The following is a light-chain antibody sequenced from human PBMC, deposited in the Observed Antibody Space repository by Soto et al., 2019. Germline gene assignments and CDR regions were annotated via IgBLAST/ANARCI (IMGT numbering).Light chain of an antibody. CDR3: QQYNDWPS. Sequence: DTVMTQSPATLSVSPGERATLSCRASQSVSSNLAWYQQKPGQAPRLLIYGASTRATGIPARFSGSESGTEFTLTISSLQSEDFAVYYGQQYNDWPSFGQGTKLEIK. V-gene: IGKV3-15*01. CDR2: GAS. J-gene: IGKJ2*01. CDR1: QSVSSN.